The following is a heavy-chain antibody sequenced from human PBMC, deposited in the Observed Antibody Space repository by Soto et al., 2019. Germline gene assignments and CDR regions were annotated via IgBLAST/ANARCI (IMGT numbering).Heavy chain of an antibody. V-gene: IGHV1-69*06. CDR1: GGTFTGHA. Sequence: QVQLVQSGAEVKKPGSSVKVSCEASGGTFTGHAISWVRQAPGQGPEWMGGLIPLFGTSQHAQNFQGRLTITADKSTSTAYMELTGLRFEDTAIYYCARGPNWGYRFDSWGQGTLVTVSS. D-gene: IGHD7-27*01. CDR2: LIPLFGTS. J-gene: IGHJ4*02. CDR3: ARGPNWGYRFDS.